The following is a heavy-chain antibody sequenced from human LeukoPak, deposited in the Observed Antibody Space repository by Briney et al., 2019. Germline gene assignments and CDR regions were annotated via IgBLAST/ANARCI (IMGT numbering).Heavy chain of an antibody. CDR1: GGSLSSYY. CDR3: ARVTYYYDSSGYRGYYYYYYMDV. D-gene: IGHD3-22*01. V-gene: IGHV4-59*01. Sequence: PSETLSLPCTVPGGSLSSYYWSWIRPPPGEALEWFGYIYYSGSNNYPPSLKCRVTISVDTSKNQFSLKLSSVTAADTAVYYCARVTYYYDSSGYRGYYYYYYMDVWGKGTTVTVSS. CDR2: IYYSGSN. J-gene: IGHJ6*03.